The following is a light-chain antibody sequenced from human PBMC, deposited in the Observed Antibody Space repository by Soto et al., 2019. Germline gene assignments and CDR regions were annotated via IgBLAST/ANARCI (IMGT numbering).Light chain of an antibody. CDR2: QAS. J-gene: IGKJ5*01. V-gene: IGKV1-5*03. CDR1: QRITNW. CDR3: QQLNSYPIT. Sequence: DVQLTQSPSTLAAFAGDRVTITCRASQRITNWLAWYQQKPGKAPSLLIYQASILQREVPARFSGSGSGTEFTLTISRLQPEDFATYYCQQLNSYPITFGQGTRLEIK.